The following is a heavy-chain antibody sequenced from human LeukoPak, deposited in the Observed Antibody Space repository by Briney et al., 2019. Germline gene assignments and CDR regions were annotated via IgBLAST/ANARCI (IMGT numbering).Heavy chain of an antibody. Sequence: EGSLRLSCAASGFTFRSYAMSWVRQAPGKGLEWVSAISGSGGSTYYADSVRGRFTISRDNSKNTLYLHMNSLRAEDTALYYCARNYYEPTYDYYFDCWGQGTLVTVSS. CDR3: ARNYYEPTYDYYFDC. CDR1: GFTFRSYA. CDR2: ISGSGGST. J-gene: IGHJ4*02. V-gene: IGHV3-23*01. D-gene: IGHD1-26*01.